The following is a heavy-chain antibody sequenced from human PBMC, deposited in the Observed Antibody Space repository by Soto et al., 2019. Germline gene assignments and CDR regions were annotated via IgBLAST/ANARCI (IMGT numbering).Heavy chain of an antibody. D-gene: IGHD3-10*01. CDR3: ARGLTDVLLWFGELLKLGYGMDV. J-gene: IGHJ6*02. CDR2: INHSGST. V-gene: IGHV4-34*01. Sequence: QVQLQQWGAGLLKPSETLSLTCAVYGGSFSGYYWSWIRQPPGKGLEWIGEINHSGSTNYNPSLKSRVTISVDTSKNQFSLKLSSVTAADTAVYYCARGLTDVLLWFGELLKLGYGMDVWGQGTTVTVSS. CDR1: GGSFSGYY.